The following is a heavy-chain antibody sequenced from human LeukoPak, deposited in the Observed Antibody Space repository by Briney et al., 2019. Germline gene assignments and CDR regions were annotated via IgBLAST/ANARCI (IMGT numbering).Heavy chain of an antibody. CDR3: ARENGRSPPPPDSSGWYGAFDY. D-gene: IGHD6-19*01. V-gene: IGHV3-33*01. Sequence: TGGSLRLSCAASGFTFSSYGMHWVRQAPGKGLEWVAVIWYDGSNKYYADSVKGRFTISRDNSKNTLYLQMNSLRAEDTAVYYCARENGRSPPPPDSSGWYGAFDYWGQGTLVTVSS. CDR1: GFTFSSYG. J-gene: IGHJ4*02. CDR2: IWYDGSNK.